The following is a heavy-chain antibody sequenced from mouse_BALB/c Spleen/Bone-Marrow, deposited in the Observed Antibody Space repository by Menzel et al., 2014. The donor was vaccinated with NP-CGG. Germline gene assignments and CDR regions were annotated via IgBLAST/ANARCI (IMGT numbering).Heavy chain of an antibody. D-gene: IGHD3-1*01. J-gene: IGHJ2*01. CDR2: IDPYSGGT. CDR3: ARNLGYGYFDY. Sequence: QLQESGPELVKPGASVKVSCKASGYAFTSYNMYWVKQSHGKSLEWMGYIDPYSGGTNYNQKFKGKATLTVDKSSSTAYMHLNSLTSEDSAVYYCARNLGYGYFDYWGQCTTLTVSS. V-gene: IGHV1S135*01. CDR1: GYAFTSYN.